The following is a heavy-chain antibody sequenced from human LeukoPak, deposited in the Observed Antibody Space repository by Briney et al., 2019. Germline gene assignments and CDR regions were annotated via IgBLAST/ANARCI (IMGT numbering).Heavy chain of an antibody. CDR3: AAKGVIKGRYYYDSSGYYGMDV. Sequence: TSVKVSCKASGFTFTSSAMQWVRQARGQRLEWIGWIVVDSGNTNYAQKFQERVTITRDMSTSTAYMELSSLRSEDTAVYYCAAKGVIKGRYYYDSSGYYGMDVWGQGTTVTVSS. D-gene: IGHD3-22*01. CDR2: IVVDSGNT. J-gene: IGHJ6*02. CDR1: GFTFTSSA. V-gene: IGHV1-58*02.